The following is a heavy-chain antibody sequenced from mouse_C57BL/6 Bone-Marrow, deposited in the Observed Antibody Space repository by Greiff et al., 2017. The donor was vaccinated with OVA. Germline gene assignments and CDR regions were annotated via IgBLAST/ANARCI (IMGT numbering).Heavy chain of an antibody. CDR3: ARNYWYFEV. V-gene: IGHV1-69*01. Sequence: QVQLQQPGAELVMPGASVKLSCKASGYTFTSYWMHWVKQRPGQGLEWIGEIDPSDSYTNYNQKFKGKSTLTVDKSSSTAYMQLSSLTSEDSAVYYCARNYWYFEVWGTGTTVTVSS. CDR1: GYTFTSYW. CDR2: IDPSDSYT. J-gene: IGHJ1*03.